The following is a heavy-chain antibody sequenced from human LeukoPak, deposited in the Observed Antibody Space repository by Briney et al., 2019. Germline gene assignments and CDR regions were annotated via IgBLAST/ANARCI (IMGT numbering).Heavy chain of an antibody. CDR2: INHSGST. Sequence: SETLSLTCAVYGGSFSGYYWSWIRQPPGKGLEWIGEINHSGSTNYNPSLKSRVTVSVDTSKNQFSLKLSSVTAADTAVYYCARGPVAHNWFDPWGQGTLVTVSS. D-gene: IGHD5-12*01. CDR3: ARGPVAHNWFDP. J-gene: IGHJ5*02. CDR1: GGSFSGYY. V-gene: IGHV4-34*01.